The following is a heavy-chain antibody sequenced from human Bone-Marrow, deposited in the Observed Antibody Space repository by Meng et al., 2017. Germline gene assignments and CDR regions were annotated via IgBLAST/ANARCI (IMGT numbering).Heavy chain of an antibody. D-gene: IGHD5-18*01. J-gene: IGHJ4*02. CDR3: ARGTWIQLWRLDY. V-gene: IGHV3-30*07. CDR1: GLTFSGSA. Sequence: QAQVVVVGGGCVQPGGPLRLSCAASGLTFSGSAMHWGSQGPGKGLEWVAVISYDGSNKYYADSVKGRFTISRDNSKNTLYLQMNSLRAEDTAVYYCARGTWIQLWRLDYWGQGTLVTVSS. CDR2: ISYDGSNK.